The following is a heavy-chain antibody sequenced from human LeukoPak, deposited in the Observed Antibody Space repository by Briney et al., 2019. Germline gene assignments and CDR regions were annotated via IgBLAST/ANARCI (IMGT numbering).Heavy chain of an antibody. Sequence: GGSLRLSCAASGFTFSSYGMHWVRQAPGKGLEWVAVISYDGSNKYYADSVKGRFTISRDNSKNTLYLQMNSLRAEDTAVYYCAKARLAVADNSHSDFWGQGTLVTVSS. CDR2: ISYDGSNK. J-gene: IGHJ4*02. CDR1: GFTFSSYG. D-gene: IGHD6-19*01. CDR3: AKARLAVADNSHSDF. V-gene: IGHV3-30*18.